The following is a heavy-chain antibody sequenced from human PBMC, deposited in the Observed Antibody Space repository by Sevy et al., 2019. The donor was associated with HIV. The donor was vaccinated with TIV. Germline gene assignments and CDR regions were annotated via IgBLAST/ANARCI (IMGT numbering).Heavy chain of an antibody. J-gene: IGHJ4*02. CDR3: AREGCTRPHDY. CDR1: GFAFYDYS. Sequence: GGSLRLSCAASGFAFYDYSMSWIRQAPGKGLEWVKTLSFGCGKINYADSVKGRFTISRDNSKNSFYLQMDNLRVEDTALYYCAREGCTRPHDYWGQGTRVTVSS. CDR2: LSFGCGKI. D-gene: IGHD2-8*01. V-gene: IGHV3-23*01.